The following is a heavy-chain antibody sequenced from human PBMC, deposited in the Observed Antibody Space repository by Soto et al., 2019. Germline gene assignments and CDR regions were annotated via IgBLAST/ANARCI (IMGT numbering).Heavy chain of an antibody. D-gene: IGHD2-15*01. CDR2: IWSDGSNK. J-gene: IGHJ4*02. V-gene: IGHV3-33*01. Sequence: QVQLVESGGGVVQPGRSLRLSCAASGFTFSRYGMHWVRQTPGKGLEWVAVIWSDGSNKYYADSVKGRFTISRDNSKNTLYLQMNSLRAEDTAVYYCAREGCSGGSCYPIGEWGQGTLVTVSS. CDR1: GFTFSRYG. CDR3: AREGCSGGSCYPIGE.